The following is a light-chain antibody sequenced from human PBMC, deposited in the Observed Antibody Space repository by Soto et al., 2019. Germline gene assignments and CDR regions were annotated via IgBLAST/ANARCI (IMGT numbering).Light chain of an antibody. Sequence: QSVLTQPPSASGTPWQRVTISCSGSSSNIGSNYVYWYQQLPGTAPKLLIYRNNQRPSGFPDRFSGSKSGTSASLAISGLRSEDEADYYCAAWDDSLSGPVFGTGTKVTVL. V-gene: IGLV1-47*01. CDR2: RNN. J-gene: IGLJ1*01. CDR1: SSNIGSNY. CDR3: AAWDDSLSGPV.